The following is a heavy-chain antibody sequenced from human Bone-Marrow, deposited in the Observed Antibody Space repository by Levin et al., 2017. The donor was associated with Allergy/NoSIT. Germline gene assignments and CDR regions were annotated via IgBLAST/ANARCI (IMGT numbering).Heavy chain of an antibody. CDR2: IWYDGSTK. V-gene: IGHV3-33*06. J-gene: IGHJ4*02. CDR1: GFNFRSYG. D-gene: IGHD4-23*01. CDR3: SKSLGGGNSAAGFDH. Sequence: GGSLRLSCEVSGFNFRSYGMQWVRQAPGKGLEWVAAIWYDGSTKYYGDSVKGRFTISRDNSKNTLYLQMDSPRVGDTAVYFCSKSLGGGNSAAGFDHWGQGTLVTVSS.